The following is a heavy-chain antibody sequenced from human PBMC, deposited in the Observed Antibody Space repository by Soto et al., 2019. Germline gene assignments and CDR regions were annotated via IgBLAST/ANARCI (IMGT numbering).Heavy chain of an antibody. CDR3: ARGNTIFGVEEAYYYYYYGMDV. Sequence: SVKVSCKASGGTFSSCAISWVRQAPGQGLEWMGGIIPIFGTANYAQKFQGRVTITADESTSTAYMEPSSLRSEDTAVYYCARGNTIFGVEEAYYYYYYGMDVWGQGTTVTVSS. J-gene: IGHJ6*02. CDR1: GGTFSSCA. D-gene: IGHD3-3*01. CDR2: IIPIFGTA. V-gene: IGHV1-69*13.